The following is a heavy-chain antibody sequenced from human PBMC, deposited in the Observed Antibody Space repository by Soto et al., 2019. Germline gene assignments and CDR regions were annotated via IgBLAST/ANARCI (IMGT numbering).Heavy chain of an antibody. J-gene: IGHJ4*02. CDR3: AREGYGDVAYAY. CDR1: GFTFSSYG. Sequence: QVQLVESGGGVVQPGRSLRLSCAASGFTFSSYGMHWVRQAPGKGLEWVAVIWYDGSNKYYADSVKGRFTISRDNSKNTLYLQMNSLRAEDTAVYYCAREGYGDVAYAYWGQGTLVTVSS. V-gene: IGHV3-33*01. CDR2: IWYDGSNK. D-gene: IGHD4-17*01.